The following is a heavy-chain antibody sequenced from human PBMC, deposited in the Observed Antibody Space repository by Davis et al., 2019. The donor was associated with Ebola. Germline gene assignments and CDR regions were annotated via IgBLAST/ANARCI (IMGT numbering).Heavy chain of an antibody. CDR2: ISSSSSYI. CDR1: GFTFSSYS. D-gene: IGHD3-22*01. Sequence: PGGSLRLSCAASGFTFSSYSMNWVRQAPGKGLEWVSSISSSSSYIYYADSVKGRFTISRDNAKNSLYLQMNSLRAEDTAVYYCARLIPDSSGYLYYYYYGMDVWGQGTTVTVSS. CDR3: ARLIPDSSGYLYYYYYGMDV. J-gene: IGHJ6*02. V-gene: IGHV3-21*01.